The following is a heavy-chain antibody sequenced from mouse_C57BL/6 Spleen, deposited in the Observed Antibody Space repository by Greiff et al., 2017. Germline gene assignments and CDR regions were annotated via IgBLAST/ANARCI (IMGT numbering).Heavy chain of an antibody. D-gene: IGHD2-4*01. Sequence: QVQLKQPGTELVKPGASVKLSCKASGYTFTSYWMHWVKQRPGQGLEWIGNINPSNGGSNYNEQFTSKATLTVAKSSSTAYMQLSSLTAEDSAVYYCAVYYDYPDGPWFAYWGQGTLVTVSA. V-gene: IGHV1-53*01. J-gene: IGHJ3*01. CDR1: GYTFTSYW. CDR2: INPSNGGS. CDR3: AVYYDYPDGPWFAY.